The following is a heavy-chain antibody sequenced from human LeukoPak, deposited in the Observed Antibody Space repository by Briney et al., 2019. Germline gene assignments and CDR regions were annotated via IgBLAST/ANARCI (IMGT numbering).Heavy chain of an antibody. Sequence: GGSLRLSCAASGFTFSSYGMHWVRQAPGKGLEWVAVISYDGSKKYYADSVKGRFTISRDNSNTLYLQMNSLRAEDTALYYCASEDYYFDYWGQGTLVTVSS. CDR1: GFTFSSYG. D-gene: IGHD3/OR15-3a*01. J-gene: IGHJ4*02. CDR2: ISYDGSKK. CDR3: ASEDYYFDY. V-gene: IGHV3-30*03.